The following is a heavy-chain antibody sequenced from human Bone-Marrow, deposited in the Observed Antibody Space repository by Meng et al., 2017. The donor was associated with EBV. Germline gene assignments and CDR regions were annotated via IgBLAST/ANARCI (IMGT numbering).Heavy chain of an antibody. Sequence: VVVQRGEEGLLRRAVTLSLCCVVDGWFFSGSYGSWIRHPPGKGLEWIGEINNSGTTNYNPSFKSRVTISVDTSKNQFSLKLSSVTAADTAVYYCARRGDYGDTRVSAYWGQGTLVTVSS. CDR2: INNSGTT. J-gene: IGHJ4*02. D-gene: IGHD4-17*01. CDR1: GWFFSGSY. V-gene: IGHV4-34*01. CDR3: ARRGDYGDTRVSAY.